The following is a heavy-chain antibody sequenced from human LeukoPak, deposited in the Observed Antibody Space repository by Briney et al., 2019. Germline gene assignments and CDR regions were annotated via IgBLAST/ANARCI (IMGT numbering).Heavy chain of an antibody. CDR3: ARAYSSSWYDY. J-gene: IGHJ4*02. V-gene: IGHV1-3*01. CDR2: INAGNGNA. Sequence: ASVKVSCKASGYTFTGYAMHWVRQAPGQRLEWMGWINAGNGNAKYSQKFQGRVTITRDTSASTAYMELSSLRSEDTAVYYCARAYSSSWYDYWGQGTLVTVSS. CDR1: GYTFTGYA. D-gene: IGHD6-13*01.